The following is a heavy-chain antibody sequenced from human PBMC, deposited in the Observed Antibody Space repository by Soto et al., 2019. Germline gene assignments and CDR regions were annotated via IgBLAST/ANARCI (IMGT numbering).Heavy chain of an antibody. V-gene: IGHV3-23*01. J-gene: IGHJ5*01. CDR2: ISATGTIT. CDR3: AREIGAPRGWFDS. CDR1: GFTFSTYA. Sequence: EVRLLESGGALIQPGGSLRLSCAASGFTFSTYAMNWVRQAPGKGLEWVSGISATGTITYYPDSVKGRFTISRDNSKNTLSLQINSVSPDDTALYYCAREIGAPRGWFDSWGQGTLVTVSS.